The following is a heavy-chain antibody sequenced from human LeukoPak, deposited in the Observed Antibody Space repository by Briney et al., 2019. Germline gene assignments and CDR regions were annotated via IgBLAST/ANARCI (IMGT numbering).Heavy chain of an antibody. CDR3: ARSTYCGGDCYNYGMDV. D-gene: IGHD2-21*01. CDR2: ISSNGGST. J-gene: IGHJ6*02. V-gene: IGHV3-64*01. Sequence: GGSLRLSCAASGFTFSSYAMHWVRQAPGKGLEYVSAISSNGGSTYYANSVKGRFTISRDNSKNTLYLQMNSLRAEDTAVYYCARSTYCGGDCYNYGMDVWGQGTTVTVSS. CDR1: GFTFSSYA.